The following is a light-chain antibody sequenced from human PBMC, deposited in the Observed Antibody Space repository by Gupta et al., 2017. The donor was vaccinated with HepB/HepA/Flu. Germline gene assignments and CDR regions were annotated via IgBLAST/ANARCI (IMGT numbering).Light chain of an antibody. V-gene: IGKV4-1*01. CDR2: WAS. Sequence: DIVMTQSPHSLAVSLGERATINCKSSQSVLYSSNNKNYLAWYQQKPGQPPKLLIYWASTRESGVPDRISGSGSGTDFTLSISSLQAEDVAVYYCLQDASTPITFGGGTKVEIK. J-gene: IGKJ4*01. CDR3: LQDASTPIT. CDR1: QSVLYSSNNKNY.